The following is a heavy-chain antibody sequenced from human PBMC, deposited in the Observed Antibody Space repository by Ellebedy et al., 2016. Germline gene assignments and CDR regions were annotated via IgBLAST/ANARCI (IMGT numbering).Heavy chain of an antibody. V-gene: IGHV1-2*02. J-gene: IGHJ5*02. CDR1: GYTFTGYY. CDR3: ARCLVPGIAAAGKGRNWFDP. D-gene: IGHD6-13*01. Sequence: ASVKVSCKASGYTFTGYYMHWVRQAPGQGLEWMGWINPNSGGTNYAQKFQGRVTMTRDTSNSTAYMELSRLRSDDTAVYYGARCLVPGIAAAGKGRNWFDPWGQGTLVTVSS. CDR2: INPNSGGT.